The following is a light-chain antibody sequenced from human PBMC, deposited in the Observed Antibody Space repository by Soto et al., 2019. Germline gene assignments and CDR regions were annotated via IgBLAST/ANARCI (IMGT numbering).Light chain of an antibody. Sequence: QSVLTQPPSASGSPGQPVTISCTGTSSDVGGYNYVSWYQQHPGKAPKLMIYEVNKRPSGVPDRFSGSKSDNTASLTVSGLQADDVADYYCSSYAGSNNLVFGGGTKLTVL. J-gene: IGLJ2*01. V-gene: IGLV2-8*01. CDR1: SSDVGGYNY. CDR3: SSYAGSNNLV. CDR2: EVN.